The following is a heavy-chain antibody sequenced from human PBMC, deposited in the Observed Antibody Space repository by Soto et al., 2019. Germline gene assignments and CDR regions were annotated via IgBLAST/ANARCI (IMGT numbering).Heavy chain of an antibody. D-gene: IGHD2-15*01. V-gene: IGHV3-21*01. CDR1: GFTFSSYS. J-gene: IGHJ3*02. CDR2: ISSSSSYI. Sequence: GGSLRLSCAASGFTFSSYSMNWVRQAPGKGLEWVSSISSSSSYIYYADSVKGRFTISRDNAKNSLYLQMNSLRAEDTAVYYCARARPLLGYCSGGSCHSRTGDAFDIWGQGTMVTVSS. CDR3: ARARPLLGYCSGGSCHSRTGDAFDI.